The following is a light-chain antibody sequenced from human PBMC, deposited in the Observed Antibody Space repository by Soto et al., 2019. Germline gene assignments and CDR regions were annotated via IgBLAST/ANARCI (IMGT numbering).Light chain of an antibody. CDR3: QQYNNWPHT. V-gene: IGKV3-15*01. CDR1: QSVSSK. CDR2: GVS. Sequence: PATLSVSPGERATLSCRASQSVSSKLAWFQQKPGQAPSLLIYGVSTRAIGVPVRFSGSGSGTEFTLTINSLQSEDFAVYYCQQYNNWPHTFGQGTKVDIK. J-gene: IGKJ2*01.